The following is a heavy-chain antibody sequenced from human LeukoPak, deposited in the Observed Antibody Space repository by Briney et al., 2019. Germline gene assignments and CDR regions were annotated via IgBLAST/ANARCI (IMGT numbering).Heavy chain of an antibody. CDR3: TREAGATDY. CDR1: GFTFSSYW. D-gene: IGHD1-26*01. Sequence: GGSLRLSCAASGFTFSSYWMDWVRQAPGKGLEWVANIKPDGSEKYSVDSVKGRFTISRDNAKNSLYLQMNSLRAEDTALYHCTREAGATDYWGQGTLVTVSS. V-gene: IGHV3-7*04. CDR2: IKPDGSEK. J-gene: IGHJ4*02.